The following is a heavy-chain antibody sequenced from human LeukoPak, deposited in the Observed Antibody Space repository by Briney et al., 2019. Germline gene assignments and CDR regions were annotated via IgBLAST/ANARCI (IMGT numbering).Heavy chain of an antibody. V-gene: IGHV3-21*01. Sequence: PGGSLRLSCAASGFTFSSYSMNWVRQAPGKGLEWVSSISSSSSYIYYADSVKGRFTISRDNAKNSLYLQMNSLRAEDTAVYYCARALFGGDLHNFDYWGQGTLVTVSS. J-gene: IGHJ4*02. CDR2: ISSSSSYI. D-gene: IGHD2-21*01. CDR3: ARALFGGDLHNFDY. CDR1: GFTFSSYS.